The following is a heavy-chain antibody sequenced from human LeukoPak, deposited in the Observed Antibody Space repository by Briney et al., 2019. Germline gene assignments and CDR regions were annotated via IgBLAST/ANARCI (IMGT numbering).Heavy chain of an antibody. CDR3: AMGAVAGTLVWFDP. CDR1: KYTLTELS. CDR2: FDPEDDET. J-gene: IGHJ5*02. D-gene: IGHD6-19*01. Sequence: ASVKVSCKASKYTLTELSIHWGRQSPGKRLEWMGGFDPEDDETIYAQKFQGRVTMTEDTSTDTAYMELSSLRSEDTAVYYCAMGAVAGTLVWFDPWGQGTLVTVSS. V-gene: IGHV1-24*01.